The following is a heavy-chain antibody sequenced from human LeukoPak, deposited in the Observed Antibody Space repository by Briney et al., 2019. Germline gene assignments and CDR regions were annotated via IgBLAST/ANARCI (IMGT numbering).Heavy chain of an antibody. J-gene: IGHJ4*02. CDR1: GYTFTGYY. V-gene: IGHV1-2*02. Sequence: ASVKVSCKASGYTFTGYYMHWVRQAPGQGLEWMGWINPNSGGTNYAQKFQGRVTMTRDTSISTAYMELNRLRSDDTAVYYCARVDYYGSGSYYTYWGQGTLVTVSS. D-gene: IGHD3-10*01. CDR3: ARVDYYGSGSYYTY. CDR2: INPNSGGT.